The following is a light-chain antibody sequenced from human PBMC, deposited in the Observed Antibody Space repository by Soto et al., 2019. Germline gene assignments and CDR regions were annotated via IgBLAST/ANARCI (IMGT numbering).Light chain of an antibody. Sequence: EIVLTQSPGTLSLSPGEIATLSCSASQSISSNYLAWYQGKPGQAPRLLIYGASNRATGIPDRFSGSGSGTDFTLTISRLEPEDFAVYYCQQYGSSGTFGQGTKVDIK. CDR1: QSISSNY. CDR3: QQYGSSGT. CDR2: GAS. J-gene: IGKJ1*01. V-gene: IGKV3-20*01.